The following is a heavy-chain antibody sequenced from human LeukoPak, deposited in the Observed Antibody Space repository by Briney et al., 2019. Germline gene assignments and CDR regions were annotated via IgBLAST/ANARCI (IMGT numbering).Heavy chain of an antibody. CDR2: IKSKTDGGAT. CDR1: GFTFSNYA. Sequence: GGSLRLSCSASGFTFSNYAIHWVRQAPGKGLEWVGRIKSKTDGGATDFAAPVKGRFTISRDDSKNTLYLQMNSLKIEDTAVYYCTTEYRDSSGWYGAFDIWGQGTMVTVSS. CDR3: TTEYRDSSGWYGAFDI. J-gene: IGHJ3*02. V-gene: IGHV3-15*01. D-gene: IGHD6-19*01.